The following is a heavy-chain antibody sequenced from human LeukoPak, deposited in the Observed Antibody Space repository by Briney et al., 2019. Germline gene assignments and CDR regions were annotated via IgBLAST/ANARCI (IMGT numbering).Heavy chain of an antibody. CDR1: GGSISSYY. CDR2: IYYSGST. V-gene: IGHV4-59*01. D-gene: IGHD6-19*01. CDR3: ARDQERIAVAGTRGFDP. J-gene: IGHJ5*02. Sequence: SETLSLTCTVSGGSISSYYWSWIRQTPGKGLEWIGYIYYSGSTNYNPSLKSRVTISVDTSKNQFSLKLSSVTAADTAVYYCARDQERIAVAGTRGFDPWGQGTLVTVSS.